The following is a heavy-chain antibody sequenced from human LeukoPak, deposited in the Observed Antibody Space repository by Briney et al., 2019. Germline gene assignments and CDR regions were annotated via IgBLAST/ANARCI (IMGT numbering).Heavy chain of an antibody. CDR1: GYTFTSYF. CDR3: ARADSRSYSIDY. Sequence: EASVKVSCKASGYTFTSYFMHWVRQAPGEGLEWMGIINPSGGSISYAQNLQGRVTMTRDTSTSTVYMELSSLGSEGTAVYYCARADSRSYSIDYWGQGTLVTVSS. V-gene: IGHV1-46*01. J-gene: IGHJ4*02. CDR2: INPSGGSI. D-gene: IGHD1-26*01.